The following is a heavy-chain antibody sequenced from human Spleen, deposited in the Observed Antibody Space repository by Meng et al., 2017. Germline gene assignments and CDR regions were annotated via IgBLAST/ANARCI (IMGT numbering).Heavy chain of an antibody. CDR3: ASSENSSWFDY. J-gene: IGHJ5*01. V-gene: IGHV1-46*01. CDR1: GYTFTSYG. Sequence: ASVKVSCKASGYTFTSYGISWVRQAPGQGPEWMAIINPRGGSTTYAQKFQGRVTMTRDTSTSTVYMELSSLRSEDTAVYYCASSENSSWFDYWGQGTLVTVSS. D-gene: IGHD6-13*01. CDR2: INPRGGST.